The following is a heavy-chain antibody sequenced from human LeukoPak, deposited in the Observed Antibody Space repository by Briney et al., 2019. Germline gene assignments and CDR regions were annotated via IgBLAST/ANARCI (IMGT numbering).Heavy chain of an antibody. CDR2: ISSCSSYI. J-gene: IGHJ4*02. V-gene: IGHV3-21*01. D-gene: IGHD6-13*01. CDR1: RFTFSSYS. CDR3: ARDKYIAAASGSFDY. Sequence: PGGSLRLSCAASRFTFSSYSMNWVRQAPGKGLEWVSSISSCSSYIYYADSVKGRFTISRDNAKNSLYLQMNSLRAEDTAVYYCARDKYIAAASGSFDYWGQGTLVTVSS.